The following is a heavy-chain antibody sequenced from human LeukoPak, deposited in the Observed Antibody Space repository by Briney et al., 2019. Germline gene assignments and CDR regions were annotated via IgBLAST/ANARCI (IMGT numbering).Heavy chain of an antibody. CDR2: IHHRGGT. J-gene: IGHJ3*02. Sequence: SETLSLTCAVACGSISNENWWSWVRQPPGKGLEWIGEIHHRGGTNYNPSLRSRVTISIDTSKNQFSLKLTSVTAADTAVYYCATPNDAFNIWGQGTMVTVSS. CDR3: ATPNDAFNI. CDR1: CGSISNENW. V-gene: IGHV4-4*02.